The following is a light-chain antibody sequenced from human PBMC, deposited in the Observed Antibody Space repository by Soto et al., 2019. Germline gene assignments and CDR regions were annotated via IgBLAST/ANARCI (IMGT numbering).Light chain of an antibody. CDR2: GAS. CDR1: QSVTRNF. Sequence: EVVLTQSPATLSLSPGESATLSCRASQSVTRNFLAWYQQRPGQAPRLLIYGASIRATGIPDRFGCRGSGTHFTITLMTLEPEAFAFYYCHNYGRSFGQGTKVDVK. J-gene: IGKJ1*01. V-gene: IGKV3-20*01. CDR3: HNYGRS.